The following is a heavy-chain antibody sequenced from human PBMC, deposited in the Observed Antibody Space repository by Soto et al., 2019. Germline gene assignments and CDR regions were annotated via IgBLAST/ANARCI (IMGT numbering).Heavy chain of an antibody. V-gene: IGHV1-69*14. J-gene: IGHJ3*02. CDR3: ARGSGADAFDI. Sequence: QVQLVQSGAEVKKPGSSVKVSCKVSGGTFNIRWVRQAPGQGLEWMGGIIPVIDTANYARKFQGRVTITADRATNIGYLEMKSLTIEDTAVYYCARGSGADAFDIWGQGTMVIVSS. CDR2: IIPVIDTA. CDR1: GGTFN. D-gene: IGHD7-27*01.